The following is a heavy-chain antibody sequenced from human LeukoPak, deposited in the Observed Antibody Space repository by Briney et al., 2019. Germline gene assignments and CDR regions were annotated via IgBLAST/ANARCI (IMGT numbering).Heavy chain of an antibody. CDR2: IRYDGTNK. V-gene: IGHV3-30*02. J-gene: IGHJ6*03. CDR3: AKDRDYGDYPFAYYYYIDG. Sequence: GGSLRLSCVASGFTFSSYGIRWVRQAPGKGLEWVAFIRYDGTNKWYADSVKGRFTISRDNSKNTLYLQMSSLRVEDTAVYHCAKDRDYGDYPFAYYYYIDGWGNGTTVTVSS. D-gene: IGHD4-17*01. CDR1: GFTFSSYG.